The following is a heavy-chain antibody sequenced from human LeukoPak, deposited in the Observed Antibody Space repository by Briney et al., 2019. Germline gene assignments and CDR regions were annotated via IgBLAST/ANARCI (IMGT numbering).Heavy chain of an antibody. D-gene: IGHD1-26*01. J-gene: IGHJ4*02. V-gene: IGHV3-23*01. CDR1: GFTFNSYA. CDR3: AKDLGRYRNNYFDY. CDR2: ISGSGGGT. Sequence: GGSLRLSCAASGFTFNSYAMSWVRQAPEKGLEWVATISGSGGGTYYADSVKGRFTISRDDSKNTLYLQMSSLRAEDTAVYYCAKDLGRYRNNYFDYWGQGTLVTVSS.